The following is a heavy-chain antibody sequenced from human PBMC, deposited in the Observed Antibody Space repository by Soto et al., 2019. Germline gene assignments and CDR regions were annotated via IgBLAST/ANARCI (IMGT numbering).Heavy chain of an antibody. CDR2: IYHSGST. CDR3: ASRVSDYFDY. V-gene: IGHV4-30-2*01. CDR1: GGSISSGGFS. D-gene: IGHD6-19*01. Sequence: QLQLQESGSRLVKASQTLSLTCAVSGGSISSGGFSCNWIRQPPGKGLEWIGYIYHSGSTYFNPSLKRRVTMSVDRSTNQFSLKLSSVTAVDTAVYYCASRVSDYFDYWGQGTPVTVSS. J-gene: IGHJ4*02.